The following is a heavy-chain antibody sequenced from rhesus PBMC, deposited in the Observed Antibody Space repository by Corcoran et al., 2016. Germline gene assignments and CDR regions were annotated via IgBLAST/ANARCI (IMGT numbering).Heavy chain of an antibody. CDR1: GGSISDSYY. V-gene: IGHV4-106*01. Sequence: QVQLQESGPGLVKPSETLSLTCAVSGGSISDSYYWSWIRQPPGKGLAWIGYIYGRGGTTNYTPTRKSRVTISTDTAKNQFSLKLSSVTAADTAVYYCARATVVVSATGIQWVPIDYWGQGVLVTVSS. CDR2: IYGRGGTT. CDR3: ARATVVVSATGIQWVPIDY. J-gene: IGHJ4*01. D-gene: IGHD2-39*02.